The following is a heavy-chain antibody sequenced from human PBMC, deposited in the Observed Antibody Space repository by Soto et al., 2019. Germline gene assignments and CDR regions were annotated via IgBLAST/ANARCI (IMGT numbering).Heavy chain of an antibody. CDR2: INQDGSER. Sequence: VQLVESGGGLVQPGGSLRLPCAASGFTFSTYWMTWVRQPPGKGLEWVASINQDGSERYYVDSVRGRFTISRDNGKNSLYLQMNSLRAEDTAVYYCVCGGNFFVYWGQGTLVTVSP. CDR3: VCGGNFFVY. D-gene: IGHD3-16*01. CDR1: GFTFSTYW. J-gene: IGHJ4*02. V-gene: IGHV3-7*01.